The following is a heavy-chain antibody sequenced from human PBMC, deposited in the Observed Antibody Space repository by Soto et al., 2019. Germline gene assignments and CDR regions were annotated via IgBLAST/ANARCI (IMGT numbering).Heavy chain of an antibody. CDR3: ARHPGDGDYGYYYYYMDV. J-gene: IGHJ6*03. Sequence: SETLSLTCTVSGGSISSYYWSWIRQPPGKGLEWIGYIYYSGSTNYNPSLKSRVTISVDTSKNRFSLKLSSVTAADTAVYYCARHPGDGDYGYYYYYMDVWGKGTTVTVSS. V-gene: IGHV4-59*08. CDR1: GGSISSYY. CDR2: IYYSGST. D-gene: IGHD4-17*01.